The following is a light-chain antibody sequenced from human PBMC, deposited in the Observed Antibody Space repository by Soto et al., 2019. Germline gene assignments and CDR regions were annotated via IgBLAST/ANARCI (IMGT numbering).Light chain of an antibody. J-gene: IGLJ1*01. V-gene: IGLV2-14*01. CDR2: EVS. Sequence: QSVRTQPASVSGSPGQSITISCTGTSSDVGGYNYVSWYQQHPGKAPKLIIYEVSYRPSGVSNRFSGSKSGNTASLTISGLQAEDEADYYCSSYTSSSTLGVFGAGTKVTVL. CDR3: SSYTSSSTLGV. CDR1: SSDVGGYNY.